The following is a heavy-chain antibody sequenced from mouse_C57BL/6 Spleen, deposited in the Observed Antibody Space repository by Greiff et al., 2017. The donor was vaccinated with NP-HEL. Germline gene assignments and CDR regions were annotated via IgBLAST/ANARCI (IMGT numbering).Heavy chain of an antibody. Sequence: EVQLQQSGAELVRPGASVKLSCTASGFNIKDDYMHWVKQRPEQGLEWIGWIDPENGDTEYASKFQGKATITADTSSNTAYLQLSSLTSEDTAVYYCTTGYYGSSPYYYAVDYWGQGTSVTVSS. J-gene: IGHJ4*01. V-gene: IGHV14-4*01. D-gene: IGHD1-1*01. CDR2: IDPENGDT. CDR3: TTGYYGSSPYYYAVDY. CDR1: GFNIKDDY.